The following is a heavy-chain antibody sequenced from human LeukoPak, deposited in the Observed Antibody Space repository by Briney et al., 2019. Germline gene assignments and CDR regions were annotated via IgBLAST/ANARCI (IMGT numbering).Heavy chain of an antibody. V-gene: IGHV4-4*07. D-gene: IGHD6-25*01. Sequence: SSETLSLTCIVSGGSISNYYWSWIRQPAGKGLEWIGRIYTSGSTNYNPSLKSRVTMSLDTSKNQFSLKLTSVTAADTAIYYCASGIAAAASDYWGQGILVTVSS. J-gene: IGHJ4*02. CDR2: IYTSGST. CDR3: ASGIAAAASDY. CDR1: GGSISNYY.